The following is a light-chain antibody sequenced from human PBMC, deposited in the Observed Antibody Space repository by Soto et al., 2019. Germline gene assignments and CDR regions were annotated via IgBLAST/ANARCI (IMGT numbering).Light chain of an antibody. V-gene: IGKV3D-15*01. CDR2: GAS. CDR1: QIFSST. Sequence: EIVLTQSPGTLSLSPGERATLSCRAIQIFSSTSLAWYQQKPGQAPRLLIYGASNRATGIPDRFSGSGSGTEFTLTISSLQSEDFAVYYCQQYNNWPPITFGQGTRLEIK. CDR3: QQYNNWPPIT. J-gene: IGKJ5*01.